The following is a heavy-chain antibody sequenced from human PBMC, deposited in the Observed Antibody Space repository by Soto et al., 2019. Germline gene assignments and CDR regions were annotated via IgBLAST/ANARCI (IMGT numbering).Heavy chain of an antibody. V-gene: IGHV3-23*01. Sequence: GYLRLSCVASGFTFLNYDMHWVRQAPGKGLEWVAGISGSGGTFDANSVRGRFTISKDDSKNTLYLQMNSLRVEDTALYYCAKDRQGSGPDFDLWGRGTLVTVSS. CDR2: ISGSGGT. J-gene: IGHJ2*01. CDR1: GFTFLNYD. D-gene: IGHD3-10*01. CDR3: AKDRQGSGPDFDL.